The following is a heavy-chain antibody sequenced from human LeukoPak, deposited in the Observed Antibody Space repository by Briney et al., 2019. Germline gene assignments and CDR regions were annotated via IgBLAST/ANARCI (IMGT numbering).Heavy chain of an antibody. CDR1: GFTFSTYS. CDR3: ARGDGDYSYYNGMDV. V-gene: IGHV3-21*01. Sequence: GGSLRLSCAASGFTFSTYSMNWVRQAPGKGLEWVSFISSSSSYIYYADSVKGRFTISRDNAKNSLYLQMNSLRAEDTAVYYCARGDGDYSYYNGMDVWGQGTTVTVSS. CDR2: ISSSSSYI. D-gene: IGHD4-17*01. J-gene: IGHJ6*02.